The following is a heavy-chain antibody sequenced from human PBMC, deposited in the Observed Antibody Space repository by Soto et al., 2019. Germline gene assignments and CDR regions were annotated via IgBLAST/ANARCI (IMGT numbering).Heavy chain of an antibody. CDR1: GWSFSVYY. V-gene: IGHV4-34*01. Sequence: ASYTLSLTCAVYGWSFSVYYWSWIRQPTGKGLEWIGEINHSGSTNYNPSLKSRVTISVDTSKNQFSLKLSSVTAADTAVYYCARTVYCSGGSCYSQHFQHWGQGTLVTVSS. D-gene: IGHD2-15*01. CDR3: ARTVYCSGGSCYSQHFQH. J-gene: IGHJ1*01. CDR2: INHSGST.